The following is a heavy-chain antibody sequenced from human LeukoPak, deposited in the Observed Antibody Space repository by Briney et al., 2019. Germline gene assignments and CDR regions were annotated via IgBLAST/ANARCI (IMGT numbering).Heavy chain of an antibody. D-gene: IGHD2-21*02. Sequence: GASVKVSCKASGYTFTSYDINWVRQATGQGLEWMGWMNPNSGNTGYAQKFQGRVTMTRSTSISTAYMELSSLRSEDTAVYYCANLAYCGGDCYYSGDYYYYGMDVWGQGTTVTVSS. CDR3: ANLAYCGGDCYYSGDYYYYGMDV. CDR2: MNPNSGNT. J-gene: IGHJ6*02. V-gene: IGHV1-8*01. CDR1: GYTFTSYD.